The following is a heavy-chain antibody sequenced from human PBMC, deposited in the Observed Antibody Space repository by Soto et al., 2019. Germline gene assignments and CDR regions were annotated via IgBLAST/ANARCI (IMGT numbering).Heavy chain of an antibody. V-gene: IGHV1-69*13. CDR1: GGTFSSYA. CDR2: IIPIFGTA. Sequence: SVKVSCKASGGTFSSYAISWVRQAPGQGLEWMGGIIPIFGTANYAQKFQGRVTITADESTSTAYMELSSLRSEDTAVYYCARGPFTYYYDSSGYSYFDYWDQGSLVTVSA. D-gene: IGHD3-22*01. CDR3: ARGPFTYYYDSSGYSYFDY. J-gene: IGHJ4*02.